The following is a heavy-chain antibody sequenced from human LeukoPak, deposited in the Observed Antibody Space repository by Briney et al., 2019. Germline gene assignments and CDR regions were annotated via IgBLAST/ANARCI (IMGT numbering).Heavy chain of an antibody. D-gene: IGHD1-26*01. J-gene: IGHJ4*02. CDR3: AREEATIDY. V-gene: IGHV1-2*02. CDR2: ISPNSGGT. Sequence: ASVKVSCKASGYTFTGYYMPWVRQAPGQGLEWMGWISPNSGGTNYAQKFQGRVTMTRDTSISTAYMELSRLRSDDTAVYYCAREEATIDYWGQGTLVTVSS. CDR1: GYTFTGYY.